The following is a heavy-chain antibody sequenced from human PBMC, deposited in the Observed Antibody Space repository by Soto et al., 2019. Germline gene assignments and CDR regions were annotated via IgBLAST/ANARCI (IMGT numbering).Heavy chain of an antibody. CDR3: ASTLHYDFWSGYKYYYYGMDV. D-gene: IGHD3-3*01. CDR2: IIPIFGTA. V-gene: IGHV1-69*13. J-gene: IGHJ6*02. Sequence: SVKVSCKASGGTFSSYAISWVRQAPGQGLEWMGGIIPIFGTANYAQKFQGRVTITADESTSTAYMELSSLRSEDTAVYYCASTLHYDFWSGYKYYYYGMDVWGQGTTVTVSS. CDR1: GGTFSSYA.